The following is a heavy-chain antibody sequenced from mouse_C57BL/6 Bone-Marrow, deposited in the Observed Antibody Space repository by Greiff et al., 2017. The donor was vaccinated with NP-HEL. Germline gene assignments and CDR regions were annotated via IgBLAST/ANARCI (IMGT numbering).Heavy chain of an antibody. Sequence: VQLQQSGAELVRPGASVTLSCKASGYTFTDYEMHWVKQTPVHGLEWIGAIDPETGGTAYNQKFKGKAILTADKSSSTAYMELRSLTSEDSAVYYCTRRGAHRAMDYWGQGTSVTVSS. CDR2: IDPETGGT. J-gene: IGHJ4*01. CDR3: TRRGAHRAMDY. CDR1: GYTFTDYE. V-gene: IGHV1-15*01.